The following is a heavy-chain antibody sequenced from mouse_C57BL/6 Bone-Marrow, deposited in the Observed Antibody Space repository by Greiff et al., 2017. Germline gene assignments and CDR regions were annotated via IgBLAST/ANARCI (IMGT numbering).Heavy chain of an antibody. J-gene: IGHJ4*01. Sequence: QVHVKQSGAELARPGASVKLSCKASGYTFTSYGISWVKQRTGQGLEWIGEIYPRSGNTYYNEKFKGKATLTADKSSSTAYMELRSLTSEDSAVYFCARGDYYAMDDWGKGTSVTVSS. CDR2: IYPRSGNT. V-gene: IGHV1-81*01. CDR3: ARGDYYAMDD. CDR1: GYTFTSYG.